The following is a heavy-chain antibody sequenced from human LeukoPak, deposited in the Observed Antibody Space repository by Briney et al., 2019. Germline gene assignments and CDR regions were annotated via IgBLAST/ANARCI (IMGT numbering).Heavy chain of an antibody. CDR1: GFTFSSHS. J-gene: IGHJ4*02. CDR3: ARDFSDDSSGYYGELDY. V-gene: IGHV3-48*01. Sequence: GGSLRLSCAASGFTFSSHSMNWVRQAPGKGLEWVSYISSSSSTIYYADSVKGRFTISRDNAKNSLYLQMNSLRAEDTAVYYCARDFSDDSSGYYGELDYWGQGTLVTVSS. D-gene: IGHD3-22*01. CDR2: ISSSSSTI.